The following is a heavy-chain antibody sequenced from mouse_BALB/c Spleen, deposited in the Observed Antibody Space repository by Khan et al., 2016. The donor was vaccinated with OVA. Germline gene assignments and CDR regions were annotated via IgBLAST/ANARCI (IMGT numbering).Heavy chain of an antibody. D-gene: IGHD2-12*01. CDR1: GFLLTSYD. Sequence: QVQLKESGPGLVAPSQSLSITCTVSGFLLTSYDISWLRQPPGKGLEWLGIIWTGGGTNYNSAFMSRLSISKDNSKSQVFLKMNSLQNDDKAIYYCVSALYCYSWFAYWGQGTLVTVSA. J-gene: IGHJ3*01. V-gene: IGHV2-9-2*01. CDR2: IWTGGGT. CDR3: VSALYCYSWFAY.